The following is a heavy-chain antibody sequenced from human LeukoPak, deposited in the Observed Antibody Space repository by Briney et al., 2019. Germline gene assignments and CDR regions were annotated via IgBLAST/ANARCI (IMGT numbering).Heavy chain of an antibody. D-gene: IGHD4-17*01. V-gene: IGHV4-38-2*01. CDR3: ARDYGEFDY. CDR2: IYHSGST. Sequence: SETLSLTCAVSGYSISSGYYWGWIRQPPGKGLEWIGSIYHSGSTNYNPSLKSRVTISVDTSKNQFSLKLSSVTAADTAVYYCARDYGEFDYWGQGTLVTVSS. CDR1: GYSISSGYY. J-gene: IGHJ4*02.